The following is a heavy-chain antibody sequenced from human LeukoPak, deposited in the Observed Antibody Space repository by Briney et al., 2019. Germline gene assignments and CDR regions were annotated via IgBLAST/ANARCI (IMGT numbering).Heavy chain of an antibody. V-gene: IGHV3-30*01. CDR2: ISYDGSNK. CDR3: TRDCLLDLYYYDSSGYFDY. CDR1: GFTFSSYA. J-gene: IGHJ4*02. Sequence: GGSLRLSCAASGFTFSSYAMHWVRQAPGKGLEWVAVISYDGSNKYYADSVKGRFTISRDNSKNTLYLQMNSLRAEDTAVYYCTRDCLLDLYYYDSSGYFDYWGQGTLVTVSS. D-gene: IGHD3-22*01.